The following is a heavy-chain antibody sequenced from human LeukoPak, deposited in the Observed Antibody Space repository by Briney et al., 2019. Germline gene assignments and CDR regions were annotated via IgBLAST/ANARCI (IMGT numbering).Heavy chain of an antibody. CDR3: ARGVFSHWFDP. V-gene: IGHV6-1*01. J-gene: IGHJ5*02. CDR2: SYYRSKWYN. Sequence: SQTLSLTCAISGDSVSSNSATWSWIRQSPSRGLEWLGRSYYRSKWYNDYAVSVKSRITITPDTSKNYFSLQLNSVTPEDTAVYYCARGVFSHWFDPWGQGTLVIVSS. CDR1: GDSVSSNSAT.